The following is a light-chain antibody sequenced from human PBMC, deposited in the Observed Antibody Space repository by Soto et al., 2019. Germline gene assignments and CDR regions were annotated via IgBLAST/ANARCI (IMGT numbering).Light chain of an antibody. CDR1: QSVASSY. J-gene: IGKJ2*01. Sequence: EIVLTQSPGTLSLSPGESATLSCRASQSVASSYFAWYQQKPGQAPRLLIYGASSRATGIPDRFSGRGSGTDFTLTISRLEPEDVAVYYCQHYEAFGQGTKVDIK. V-gene: IGKV3-20*01. CDR3: QHYEA. CDR2: GAS.